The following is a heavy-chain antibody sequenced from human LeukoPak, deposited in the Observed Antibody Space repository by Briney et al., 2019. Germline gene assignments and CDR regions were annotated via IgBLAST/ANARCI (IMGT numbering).Heavy chain of an antibody. CDR2: ISGDGGRT. Sequence: GGSLRLSCAASGFTFHDYAMHWFRQAPGKGLEWVSLISGDGGRTYYADSVKGRFTISRDNSKNSLYLQMNSLRTEDTALYFCDLDSGGYGFGYWGQGTLVSVSS. V-gene: IGHV3-43*02. D-gene: IGHD1-26*01. J-gene: IGHJ4*02. CDR3: DLDSGGYGFGY. CDR1: GFTFHDYA.